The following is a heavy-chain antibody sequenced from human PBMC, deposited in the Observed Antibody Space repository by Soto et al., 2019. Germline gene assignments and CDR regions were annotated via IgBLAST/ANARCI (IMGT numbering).Heavy chain of an antibody. V-gene: IGHV1-8*02. Sequence: ASVKVSCKASGGTFSSYAISWVRQAPGQGLEWMGWMNPNSGNTGYAQKFQGRVTMTRNTSISTAYMELNSLRSEDTAVYYCARGNRYCSGGSCYNWFDPWGQGTLVTVSS. D-gene: IGHD2-15*01. J-gene: IGHJ5*02. CDR3: ARGNRYCSGGSCYNWFDP. CDR1: GGTFSSYA. CDR2: MNPNSGNT.